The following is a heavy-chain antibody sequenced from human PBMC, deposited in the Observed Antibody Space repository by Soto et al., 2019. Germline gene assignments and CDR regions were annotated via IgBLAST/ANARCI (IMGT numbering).Heavy chain of an antibody. J-gene: IGHJ3*02. CDR2: IIPIFGTA. CDR1: GCTFSSYA. D-gene: IGHD6-13*01. V-gene: IGHV1-69*13. Sequence: SVKVSCKASGCTFSSYAISWVRQAPGQGLEWMGGIIPIFGTANYAQKFQGRVTITADESTSTAYMELSSLRSEDTAVYYCARDLGYSSSWYGGDAFDIWGQGTMVTVSS. CDR3: ARDLGYSSSWYGGDAFDI.